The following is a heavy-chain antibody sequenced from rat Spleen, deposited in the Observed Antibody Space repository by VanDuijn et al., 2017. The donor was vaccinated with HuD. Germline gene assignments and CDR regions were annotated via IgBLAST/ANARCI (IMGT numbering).Heavy chain of an antibody. CDR2: IAVTGGDT. CDR3: TAGGGYWDY. D-gene: IGHD1-11*01. V-gene: IGHV5-31*01. J-gene: IGHJ3*01. CDR1: GFTFTNYW. Sequence: EVQLVESGGGLVQPGRSLKLSCVTSGFTFTNYWLTWIRQAPGKGLEWVASIAVTGGDTYYPDSVKGRFTISSDNAKSTLYLQMNSLRSEDKATYYCTAGGGYWDYWGQGSLVTVSS.